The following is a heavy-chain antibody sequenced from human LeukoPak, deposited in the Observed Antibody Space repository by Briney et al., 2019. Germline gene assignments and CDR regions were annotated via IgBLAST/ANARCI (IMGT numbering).Heavy chain of an antibody. CDR1: GYSISSGYY. V-gene: IGHV4-38-2*02. Sequence: SETLSLTCTVSGYSISSGYYWGWIRQPPGKGLEWIGSIYHSGSTYYNPSLKSRVTISVDTSKNQFSLKLSSVTAADTAVYYCARVENIVVVVAATQGPFDVWGQGTMVTVSS. D-gene: IGHD2-15*01. CDR2: IYHSGST. J-gene: IGHJ3*01. CDR3: ARVENIVVVVAATQGPFDV.